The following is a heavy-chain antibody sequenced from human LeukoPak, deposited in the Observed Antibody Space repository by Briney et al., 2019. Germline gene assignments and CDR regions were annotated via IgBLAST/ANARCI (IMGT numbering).Heavy chain of an antibody. CDR3: ARVRRWLQRYFDY. V-gene: IGHV1-2*02. J-gene: IGHJ4*02. CDR2: INPNSGGT. D-gene: IGHD5-24*01. CDR1: GYTFTGLY. Sequence: ASVKVPCKASGYTFTGLYMQWVRQAPGQGLEWMGWINPNSGGTNYAKKFQGRVTMTRDTSISTAYMELRRLRAADTAVDYCARVRRWLQRYFDYWGQGTLVTVSS.